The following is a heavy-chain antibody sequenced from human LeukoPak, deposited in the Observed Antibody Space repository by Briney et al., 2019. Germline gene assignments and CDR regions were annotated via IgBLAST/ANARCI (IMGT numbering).Heavy chain of an antibody. V-gene: IGHV3-48*03. Sequence: GGFLRLSCAASGFTFSSYEMNWVRQAPGKGLEWVSYISSSGSTIYYSDSVKGRFTISRDNAKNSLYLQMNSLRAEDTAVYYCARGRSSWDYWGQGTLVTVSS. CDR1: GFTFSSYE. J-gene: IGHJ4*02. D-gene: IGHD6-13*01. CDR3: ARGRSSWDY. CDR2: ISSSGSTI.